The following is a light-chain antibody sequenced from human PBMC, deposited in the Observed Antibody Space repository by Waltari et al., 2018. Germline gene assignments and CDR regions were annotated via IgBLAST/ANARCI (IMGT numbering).Light chain of an antibody. CDR2: KAS. Sequence: VGNRVTITCRASQSISSWLAWYQQKPGKAPKLLIYKASSLESGVPSRFSGSGSGTEFTLTISSLQPDDFATYYCQQYNSYWTFGQGTKVEIK. CDR1: QSISSW. CDR3: QQYNSYWT. V-gene: IGKV1-5*03. J-gene: IGKJ1*01.